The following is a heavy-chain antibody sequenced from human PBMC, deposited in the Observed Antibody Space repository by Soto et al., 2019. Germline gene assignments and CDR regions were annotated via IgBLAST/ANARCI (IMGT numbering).Heavy chain of an antibody. Sequence: QVQLQESGPGLVKPSETLSLTCTVSGGSVSSGSYYWRWIRQPPGKGLEWIGYIYYSGSTNYNPSLKSRVTISVDTSKNQFSLKLSSVTAADTAVYYCAREEALWFGELYHYYYGMDVWGQGTTVTVSS. CDR2: IYYSGST. J-gene: IGHJ6*02. D-gene: IGHD3-10*01. CDR3: AREEALWFGELYHYYYGMDV. V-gene: IGHV4-61*01. CDR1: GGSVSSGSYY.